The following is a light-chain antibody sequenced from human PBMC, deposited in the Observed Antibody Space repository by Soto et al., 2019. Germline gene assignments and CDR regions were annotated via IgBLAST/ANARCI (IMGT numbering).Light chain of an antibody. V-gene: IGLV2-14*01. CDR1: SSDVGGYTY. J-gene: IGLJ2*01. CDR3: ASYTSRSTVV. Sequence: QSALTQPAAVSGSPGQSITISCTGSSSDVGGYTYVSWYQQLPGKAPKLMIYEVSNRPSGVSNRFSASKSGSTASLTISGLQTEDEADYYCASYTSRSTVVFGGGTQLTVL. CDR2: EVS.